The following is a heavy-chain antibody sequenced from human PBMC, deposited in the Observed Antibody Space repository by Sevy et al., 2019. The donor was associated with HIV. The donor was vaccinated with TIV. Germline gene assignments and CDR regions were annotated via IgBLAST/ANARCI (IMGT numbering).Heavy chain of an antibody. V-gene: IGHV3-23*01. CDR1: GFTFSSYA. D-gene: IGHD7-27*01. J-gene: IGHJ1*01. Sequence: GESLKISCAASGFTFSSYAMSWVRQAPGKGLEWVSVISGSGGSTYYADSVKGRFTISRDNSKNTLYLQMNSLRAEDTALYYCARDGDEEYFQNWGQGTLVTVSS. CDR3: ARDGDEEYFQN. CDR2: ISGSGGST.